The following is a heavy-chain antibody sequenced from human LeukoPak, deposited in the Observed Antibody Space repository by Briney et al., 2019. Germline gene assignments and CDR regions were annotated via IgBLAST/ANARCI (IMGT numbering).Heavy chain of an antibody. Sequence: GGSLRLSCAASGFTFSSYEMNWVRQAPGRGLEWVSYISNSDSTIYYADSVKGRFTISRDNAKNSLYLQMNSLGAEDTAVYYCAREGGGFCSSTPCSGVFDIWGQGKMVTVSS. CDR2: ISNSDSTI. J-gene: IGHJ3*02. CDR1: GFTFSSYE. V-gene: IGHV3-48*03. CDR3: AREGGGFCSSTPCSGVFDI. D-gene: IGHD2-2*01.